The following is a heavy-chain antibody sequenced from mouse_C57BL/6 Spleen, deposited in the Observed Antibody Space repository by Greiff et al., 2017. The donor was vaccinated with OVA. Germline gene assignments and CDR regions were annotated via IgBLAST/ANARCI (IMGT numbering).Heavy chain of an antibody. Sequence: VKLMESGAELARPGASVKLSCKASGYTFTSYGISWVKQRTGQGLEWIGEIYPRSGNTYYNEKFKGKATLTADKSSSTAYMELRSLTSEDSAVYFCARRIHYGSSYGYFDDWGQGTTLTVSS. CDR3: ARRIHYGSSYGYFDD. D-gene: IGHD1-1*01. J-gene: IGHJ2*01. V-gene: IGHV1-81*01. CDR2: IYPRSGNT. CDR1: GYTFTSYG.